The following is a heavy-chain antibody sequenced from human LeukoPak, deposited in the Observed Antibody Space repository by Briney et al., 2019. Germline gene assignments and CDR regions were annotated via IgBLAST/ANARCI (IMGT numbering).Heavy chain of an antibody. CDR3: ARGVGGPYDSSGYENSNWFDP. Sequence: SQTLSLTCTVSGGSISSGGYYWSWIRQHPGKGLEWIGYIYYSGSTYYNPSLKSRVTISVDTSKNQFSLKLNSVTAADTAVYYCARGVGGPYDSSGYENSNWFDPWGQGTLVTVSS. CDR1: GGSISSGGYY. CDR2: IYYSGST. J-gene: IGHJ5*02. V-gene: IGHV4-31*03. D-gene: IGHD3-22*01.